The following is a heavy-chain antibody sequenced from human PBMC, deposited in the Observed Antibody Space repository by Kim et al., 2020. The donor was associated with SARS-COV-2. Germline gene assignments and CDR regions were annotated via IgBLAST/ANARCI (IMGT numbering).Heavy chain of an antibody. V-gene: IGHV1-2*02. CDR1: GYPFSGFY. CDR2: ISPNNGAT. J-gene: IGHJ6*02. Sequence: ASVKVSCKPSGYPFSGFYIHWVRQAPGQGLEWMGWISPNNGATKYAEASQGRVTMTRDTSINTAYLELSRLKSDDTAIYFCARGSDYHGLDVWGQGTTVTVSS. CDR3: ARGSDYHGLDV.